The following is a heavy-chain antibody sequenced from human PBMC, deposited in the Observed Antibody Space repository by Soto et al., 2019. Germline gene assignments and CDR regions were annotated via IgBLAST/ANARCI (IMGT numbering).Heavy chain of an antibody. Sequence: QVQLVESGGGLVKPGGSLRLSCAASGFTFSDYYMSWIRQAPGKGLEWVSYISSSGSTIYYADSVKGRFTISRDNAKNSLYLQMNSLRAEDTAVYYCARDVGYCSGGSCYEVLHYYYYMDVWGKGTTVNVSS. V-gene: IGHV3-11*01. CDR2: ISSSGSTI. J-gene: IGHJ6*03. CDR1: GFTFSDYY. CDR3: ARDVGYCSGGSCYEVLHYYYYMDV. D-gene: IGHD2-15*01.